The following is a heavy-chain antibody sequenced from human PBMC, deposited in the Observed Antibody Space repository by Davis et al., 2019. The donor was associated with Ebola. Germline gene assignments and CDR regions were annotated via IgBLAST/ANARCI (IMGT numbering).Heavy chain of an antibody. CDR2: INPNTGAT. J-gene: IGHJ4*02. CDR3: ARLLQMTSVVTPDY. CDR1: GYTFTGHY. V-gene: IGHV1-2*02. D-gene: IGHD4-23*01. Sequence: ASVKVSCKPFGYTFTGHYLHWVRQAPGQGLEWMGWINPNTGATNYAQKFQDRVTMTRDTSISTAYMELSRLRYEDTAVYYCARLLQMTSVVTPDYWGQGTLVTVSS.